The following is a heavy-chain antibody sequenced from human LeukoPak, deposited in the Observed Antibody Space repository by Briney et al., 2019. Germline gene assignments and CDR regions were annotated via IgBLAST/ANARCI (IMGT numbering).Heavy chain of an antibody. D-gene: IGHD2-2*01. Sequence: GGSLRLSCAASGFTFSSYWMSWVRQAPGKGLEWVANIKQDGSEKYYVDSVKGRFTISRDNAKNSLCLQMNSLRAEDTAVYYCAREVRYQLLFRLSSRYNWFDPWGQGTLVTVSS. CDR3: AREVRYQLLFRLSSRYNWFDP. J-gene: IGHJ5*02. CDR2: IKQDGSEK. CDR1: GFTFSSYW. V-gene: IGHV3-7*01.